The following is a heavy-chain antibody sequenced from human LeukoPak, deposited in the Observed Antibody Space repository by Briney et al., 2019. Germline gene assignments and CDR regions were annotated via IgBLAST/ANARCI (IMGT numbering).Heavy chain of an antibody. D-gene: IGHD4-17*01. V-gene: IGHV1-69*05. CDR3: AINDYVDYGPFDY. CDR2: IIPIFGTA. Sequence: SVKVSCKASGGTFSSYTISWVRQAPGQGLEWMGGIIPIFGTANYAQKFQGRVTITTDESTSTAYMELSSLRSEDTAVYYCAINDYVDYGPFDYWGQGTLVTVSS. J-gene: IGHJ4*02. CDR1: GGTFSSYT.